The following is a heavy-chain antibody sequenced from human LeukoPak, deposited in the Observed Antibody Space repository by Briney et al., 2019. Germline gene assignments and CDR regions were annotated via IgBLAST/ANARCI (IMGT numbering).Heavy chain of an antibody. D-gene: IGHD2-21*02. CDR3: ARDLGVVTGLYYFDC. Sequence: SVKVSCKASGGTFSSYAISWVRQAPGQGLEWMGGIIPIFGTANYAQKFQGRVTITTDESTSTAYMELSSLRSEDTAVYYCARDLGVVTGLYYFDCWGQGTLVTVSS. CDR2: IIPIFGTA. J-gene: IGHJ4*02. CDR1: GGTFSSYA. V-gene: IGHV1-69*05.